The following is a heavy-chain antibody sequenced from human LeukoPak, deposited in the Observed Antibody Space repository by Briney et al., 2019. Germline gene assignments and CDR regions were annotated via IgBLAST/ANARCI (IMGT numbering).Heavy chain of an antibody. Sequence: GGSLRLSCAASGFTFSSYSIRWVRQAPGRGLEWVSAISGSGGTTYYADSVKGRFTISRDNSKNTLYLQMNGLRAEDTAVYYCAKVAPPSTYYFDYWGQGTLVTVSS. CDR2: ISGSGGTT. CDR3: AKVAPPSTYYFDY. V-gene: IGHV3-23*01. J-gene: IGHJ4*02. D-gene: IGHD6-6*01. CDR1: GFTFSSYS.